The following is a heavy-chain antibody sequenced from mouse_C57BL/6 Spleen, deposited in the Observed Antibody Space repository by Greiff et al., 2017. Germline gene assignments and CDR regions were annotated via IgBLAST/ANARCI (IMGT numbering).Heavy chain of an antibody. CDR3: ARVHYYGNSGAD. Sequence: VQLQQSGPELVKPGASVKISCTASGYSFTGYYMNWVKQSPEKSLEWIGVINPRTGGTTYNQKFKAKATLTIDKSSSTAYMQLKSLTSEDSAVYYCARVHYYGNSGADWGQGTTLTVAS. D-gene: IGHD1-1*01. V-gene: IGHV1-42*01. J-gene: IGHJ2*01. CDR1: GYSFTGYY. CDR2: INPRTGGT.